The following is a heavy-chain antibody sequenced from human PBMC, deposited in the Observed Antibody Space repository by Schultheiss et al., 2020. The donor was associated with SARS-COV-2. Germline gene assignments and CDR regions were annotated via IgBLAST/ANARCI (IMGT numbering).Heavy chain of an antibody. V-gene: IGHV3-30*04. J-gene: IGHJ6*02. D-gene: IGHD3-22*01. CDR3: ARDAYYYDSSGYRGRTWYHGMDV. CDR1: GFTFSSYA. CDR2: ISYDGSNK. Sequence: GGSLRLSCAASGFTFSSYAMHWVRQAPGKGLEWVAVISYDGSNKYYADSVKGRFTISRDNSKNTLYLQMNSLRAEDTAVYYCARDAYYYDSSGYRGRTWYHGMDVWGQGTTVTVAS.